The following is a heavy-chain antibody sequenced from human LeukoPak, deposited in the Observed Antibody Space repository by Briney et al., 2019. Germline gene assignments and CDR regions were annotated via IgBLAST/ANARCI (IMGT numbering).Heavy chain of an antibody. V-gene: IGHV4-59*01. D-gene: IGHD6-25*01. J-gene: IGHJ4*02. CDR3: ARARGAEAIDS. Sequence: SETLSLTCTVSGGSISSYYWSWIRQPPGKGLEWIGYIYYSGSTNYNPSLKSRVTISVDTSKNQFSLKLSSVTAADTAVYYCARARGAEAIDSWGQGTLVTVSS. CDR1: GGSISSYY. CDR2: IYYSGST.